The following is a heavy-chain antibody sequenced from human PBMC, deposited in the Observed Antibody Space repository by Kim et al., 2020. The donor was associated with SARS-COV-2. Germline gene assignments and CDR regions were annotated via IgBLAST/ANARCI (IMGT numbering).Heavy chain of an antibody. CDR1: GYTFKSYP. CDR3: ARDMDPTVYDY. J-gene: IGHJ4*02. V-gene: IGHV1-3*01. D-gene: IGHD4-4*01. Sequence: ASVKVSCKAYGYTFKSYPIHWLRQAPGQRREWMGWVNAANDETQYSQKFQGRVTITRDTSANTAYMELRRLTTNDTALYYCARDMDPTVYDYWGQGTLVT. CDR2: VNAANDET.